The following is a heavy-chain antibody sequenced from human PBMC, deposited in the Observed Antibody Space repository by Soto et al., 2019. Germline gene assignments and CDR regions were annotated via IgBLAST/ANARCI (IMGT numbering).Heavy chain of an antibody. D-gene: IGHD3-3*01. J-gene: IGHJ4*02. CDR3: ARDPLPRDLAIFLSD. CDR2: ISAYNGNT. Sequence: QGQLVQSGAEVKKPGASVKVSCKASGYTFTSYGISWVRQAPGQGLEWMGWISAYNGNTNYAQKLQGRVTMTTDTSTSTAYMELRSLRSDDTAVYYCARDPLPRDLAIFLSDWGQGTLVTVSS. V-gene: IGHV1-18*01. CDR1: GYTFTSYG.